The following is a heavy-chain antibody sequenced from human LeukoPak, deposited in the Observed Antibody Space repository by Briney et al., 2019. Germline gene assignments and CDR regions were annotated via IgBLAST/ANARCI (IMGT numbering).Heavy chain of an antibody. V-gene: IGHV1-24*01. CDR2: FGLEDGET. D-gene: IGHD3-16*01. J-gene: IGHJ4*02. Sequence: ASVKVSCKVSGYTLTELSMHWVRQAPGKGLEWMGGFGLEDGETIYAQKFQGRVTMTEDTSTDTAYMELGSLRSEDTAVYYCATVSMTRGRGYIDYWGQGTLVTVSS. CDR3: ATVSMTRGRGYIDY. CDR1: GYTLTELS.